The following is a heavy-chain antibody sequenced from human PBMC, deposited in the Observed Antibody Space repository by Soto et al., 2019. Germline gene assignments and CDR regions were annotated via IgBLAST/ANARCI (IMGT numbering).Heavy chain of an antibody. Sequence: SETLSLTCTVSGGSISSYYWSWIRQPPGKGLEWIGYIYYSGSTNYNPSLKSRVTISVDTSKNQFSLKLSSVTSADTAVYYCARVWGGAFDIWGQGTMVT. J-gene: IGHJ3*02. CDR2: IYYSGST. CDR3: ARVWGGAFDI. D-gene: IGHD3-10*01. CDR1: GGSISSYY. V-gene: IGHV4-59*01.